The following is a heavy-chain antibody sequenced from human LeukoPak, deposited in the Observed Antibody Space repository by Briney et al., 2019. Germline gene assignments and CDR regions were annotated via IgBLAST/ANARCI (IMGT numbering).Heavy chain of an antibody. D-gene: IGHD2-15*01. J-gene: IGHJ4*02. V-gene: IGHV3-43*01. CDR1: GFTFDDYT. CDR2: ISWDGGST. CDR3: AKDREDIVVVVAATHFDY. Sequence: GGSLRLSCAASGFTFDDYTMHWVRQAPGKGLEWVSLISWDGGSTYYADSVKGRFTISRDNSKNTLYLQMNSLRAEDTAVYYCAKDREDIVVVVAATHFDYWGQGTLVTVSS.